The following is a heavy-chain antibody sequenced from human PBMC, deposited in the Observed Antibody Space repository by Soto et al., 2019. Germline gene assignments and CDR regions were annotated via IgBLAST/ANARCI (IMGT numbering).Heavy chain of an antibody. J-gene: IGHJ6*02. V-gene: IGHV4-31*03. D-gene: IGHD2-15*01. CDR2: IYYSGST. CDR3: ARDRSSYLQTFYGMDV. CDR1: GGSISSGGYY. Sequence: SETLSLTCTVSGGSISSGGYYWSWIRQHPGKGLEWIGYIYYSGSTYYNPSLKSRVTISVDTSKNQFSLKLSSVTAADTAVYYCARDRSSYLQTFYGMDVWGQGTTVTVSS.